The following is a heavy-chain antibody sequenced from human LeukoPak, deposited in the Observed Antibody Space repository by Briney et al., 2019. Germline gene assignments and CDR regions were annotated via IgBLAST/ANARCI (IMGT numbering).Heavy chain of an antibody. CDR2: ISYDGSNK. Sequence: AGGSLRLSFAASGFTFNNYGFHWVRQAPGKGLEWVALISYDGSNKYYADSVKGRFTISRDNSKNTLYLQMHSLRAEDTAVHYCAKDVSLVVVVAATLFDYWGQGTLATVSS. D-gene: IGHD2-15*01. J-gene: IGHJ4*02. CDR3: AKDVSLVVVVAATLFDY. CDR1: GFTFNNYG. V-gene: IGHV3-30*18.